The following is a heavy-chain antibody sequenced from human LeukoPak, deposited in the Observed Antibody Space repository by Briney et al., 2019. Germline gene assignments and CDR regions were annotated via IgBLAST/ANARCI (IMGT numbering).Heavy chain of an antibody. D-gene: IGHD2-21*02. CDR3: ASGYCGGACQLGGVDM. V-gene: IGHV1-46*01. J-gene: IGHJ3*02. CDR2: ISPSGGST. CDR1: GYTFTSNY. Sequence: GASVKVSCKAFGYTFTSNYMHWVRQAPGQGPEWMGVISPSGGSTTYAQKFQGRVTMTTDTSMGTAYMELRSLRSDDTAVYYCASGYCGGACQLGGVDMWGQGTMVTVSS.